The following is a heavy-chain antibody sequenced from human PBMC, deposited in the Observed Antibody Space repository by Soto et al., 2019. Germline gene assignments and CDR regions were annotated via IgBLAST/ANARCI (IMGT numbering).Heavy chain of an antibody. CDR2: ISYDGSNK. J-gene: IGHJ4*01. V-gene: IGHV3-30-3*01. CDR1: GFTFSSYA. Sequence: QVQLVESGGGVVQPGRSLRLSCAASGFTFSSYAMHWVRQAPGKGLEWVADISYDGSNKYYADSVKGRFTISRDNSKNTRYLQMNSLRDADTAVYYCASGLHAVDGVNVNFDSWGHGSLVAVSS. D-gene: IGHD6-19*01. CDR3: ASGLHAVDGVNVNFDS.